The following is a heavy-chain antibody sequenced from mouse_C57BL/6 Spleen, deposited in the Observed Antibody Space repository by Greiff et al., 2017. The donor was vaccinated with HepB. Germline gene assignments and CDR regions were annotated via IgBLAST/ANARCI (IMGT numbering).Heavy chain of an antibody. CDR1: GYAFSSSW. V-gene: IGHV1-82*01. J-gene: IGHJ3*01. CDR3: ARVYGTAFAY. D-gene: IGHD2-1*01. Sequence: VHLVESGPELVKPGASVKISCKASGYAFSSSWMNWVKQRPGKGLEWIGRIYPGDGDTNYNGKFKGKATLTADKSSSTAYMQLSSLTSEDSAVYFCARVYGTAFAYWGQGTLVTVSA. CDR2: IYPGDGDT.